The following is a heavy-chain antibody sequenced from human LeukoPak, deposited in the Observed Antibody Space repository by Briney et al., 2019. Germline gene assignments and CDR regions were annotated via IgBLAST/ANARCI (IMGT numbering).Heavy chain of an antibody. CDR2: ISAYNGNT. J-gene: IGHJ3*02. D-gene: IGHD3-22*01. CDR1: GYTFTSYG. CDR3: ASIEDREYYYDSTASVRAFDI. Sequence: GASVKVSCKASGYTFTSYGISWVRQAPGQGLEWMGWISAYNGNTNYAQKLQGRVTMTTDTSTSTAYMELRSLRSEDTAVYYCASIEDREYYYDSTASVRAFDIWGQGTMVTVSS. V-gene: IGHV1-18*01.